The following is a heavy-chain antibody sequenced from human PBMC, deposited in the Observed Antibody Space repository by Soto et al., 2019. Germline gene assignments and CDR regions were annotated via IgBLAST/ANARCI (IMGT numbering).Heavy chain of an antibody. V-gene: IGHV2-5*02. D-gene: IGHD1-1*01. Sequence: QITLEESGPPRVKPTQTLTLTCIFSGFSLSTSGVGVGWIRQPPGKALEWLAFIYWDDDKRYSPSLRSRLTTPPPPSVQQVALTMTNMDPVGTATYFCAHRPSRQGNWDGGYFDSWGQGTLVTVSS. J-gene: IGHJ4*02. CDR2: IYWDDDK. CDR1: GFSLSTSGVG. CDR3: AHRPSRQGNWDGGYFDS.